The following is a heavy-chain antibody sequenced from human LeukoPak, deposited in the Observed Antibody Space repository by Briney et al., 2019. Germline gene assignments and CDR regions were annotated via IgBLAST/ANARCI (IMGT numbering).Heavy chain of an antibody. V-gene: IGHV3-23*01. Sequence: PGGSLRLSCAASGFTFSSYAMSWVRQAPGKGLEWVSAISGSGTSTYYADSVKGRFTISRDNSKNTLYLQMNSLRAEDTAVYYCAKSGASPLYHMDVWGKGATVTVSS. D-gene: IGHD1-26*01. CDR2: ISGSGTST. CDR3: AKSGASPLYHMDV. J-gene: IGHJ6*03. CDR1: GFTFSSYA.